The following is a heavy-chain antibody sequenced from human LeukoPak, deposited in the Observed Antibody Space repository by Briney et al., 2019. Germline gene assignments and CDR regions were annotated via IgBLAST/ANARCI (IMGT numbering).Heavy chain of an antibody. D-gene: IGHD3-10*01. CDR3: ARRVRGDYYYYMDV. V-gene: IGHV1-18*01. CDR1: GYTFTSYG. Sequence: ASVKVSCKASGYTFTSYGISWVRQAPGQGLEWMGWISAYNGNTNYAQKFQGRVTMTRDTSISTAYMELSRLRSDDTAVYYCARRVRGDYYYYMDVWGKGTTVTVSS. CDR2: ISAYNGNT. J-gene: IGHJ6*03.